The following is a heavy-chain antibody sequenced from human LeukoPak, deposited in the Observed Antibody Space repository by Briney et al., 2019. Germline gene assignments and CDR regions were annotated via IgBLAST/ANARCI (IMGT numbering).Heavy chain of an antibody. J-gene: IGHJ3*02. D-gene: IGHD6-13*01. CDR3: ARDNGGMGAFNI. V-gene: IGHV4-59*01. Sequence: SETLSLTCTVSGGSISSYYWSWIRQPPGKGLEWIGYIYYSGSTNYNPSLKSRVTISVDTSKNQFSLKLSSVTAADTAVYYCARDNGGMGAFNIWGQGTMVTVSS. CDR1: GGSISSYY. CDR2: IYYSGST.